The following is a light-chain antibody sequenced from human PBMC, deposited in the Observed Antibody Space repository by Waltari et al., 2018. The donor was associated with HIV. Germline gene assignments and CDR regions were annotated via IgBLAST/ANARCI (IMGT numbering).Light chain of an antibody. J-gene: IGLJ1*01. V-gene: IGLV1-51*01. CDR1: SSNIGNNY. CDR3: GTWDSSLSVVV. Sequence: QSVLTQPPSVSAAPGQKVTISCSGSSSNIGNNYVSWYQHLPGTAPKRLIYDNKKRPAGIPDRCSGSKSGTSATLGITGLQTGDEADYYCGTWDSSLSVVVFGTGTKVTVL. CDR2: DNK.